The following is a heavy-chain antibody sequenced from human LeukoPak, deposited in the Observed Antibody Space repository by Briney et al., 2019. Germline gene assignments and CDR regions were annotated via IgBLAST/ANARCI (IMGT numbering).Heavy chain of an antibody. Sequence: PGGSLRLSCAASGFTFSSYAMSWVRQAPGKGLEWVSAISGSGGSTYYADSVKGRFTISRDNSKNTLYLQMNSLRAEDTAVYYCAKDSCSGTSCPPDYWGQGTLVTVSS. CDR3: AKDSCSGTSCPPDY. D-gene: IGHD2-2*01. V-gene: IGHV3-23*01. CDR1: GFTFSSYA. CDR2: ISGSGGST. J-gene: IGHJ4*02.